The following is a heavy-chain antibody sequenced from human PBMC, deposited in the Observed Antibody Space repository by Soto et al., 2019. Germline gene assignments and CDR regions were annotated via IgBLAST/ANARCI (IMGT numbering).Heavy chain of an antibody. CDR3: AKKVNSGSGSQYFDY. CDR1: GFTFSGYS. J-gene: IGHJ4*02. D-gene: IGHD3-10*01. V-gene: IGHV3-23*01. Sequence: GGSLRLSCGASGFTFSGYSMSWVRQAPGKGLEWVSGFRAGGDDGTTYYADSVKGRFTISRDNSKNTLFLQMNSLRAEDTAIYYCAKKVNSGSGSQYFDYFGQGTLVTVSS. CDR2: FRAGGDDGTT.